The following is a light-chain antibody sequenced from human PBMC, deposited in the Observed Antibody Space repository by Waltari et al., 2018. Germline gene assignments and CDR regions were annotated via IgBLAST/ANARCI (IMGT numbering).Light chain of an antibody. Sequence: QSALTQPASVSGSPGQSITISCTGTSSDVGGYNYVSWYQQHPGKAPKLMIYEVSNRPSGVSNRFAGSKSGNTPSLTILGLQAEDEAVYYGRSYTSSSTLYVFGPGTKVTVL. V-gene: IGLV2-14*01. CDR3: RSYTSSSTLYV. J-gene: IGLJ1*01. CDR2: EVS. CDR1: SSDVGGYNY.